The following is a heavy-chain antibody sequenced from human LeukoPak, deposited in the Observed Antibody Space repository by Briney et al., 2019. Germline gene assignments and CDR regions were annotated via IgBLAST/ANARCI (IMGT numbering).Heavy chain of an antibody. D-gene: IGHD3-10*01. CDR3: ARHSGSGLYYYYGMDV. CDR1: GLTFSDYY. V-gene: IGHV3-11*01. J-gene: IGHJ6*02. CDR2: ISSSGSTI. Sequence: GGSLRLSCAASGLTFSDYYMSWIRQAPGKGLEWVSYISSSGSTIYYADSVKGRFTISRDNAKNSLYLQMNSLRAEDTAVYYCARHSGSGLYYYYGMDVWGQGTTVTVSS.